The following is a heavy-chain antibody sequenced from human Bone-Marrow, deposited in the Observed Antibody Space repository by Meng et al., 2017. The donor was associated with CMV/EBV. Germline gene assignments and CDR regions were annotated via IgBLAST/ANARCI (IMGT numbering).Heavy chain of an antibody. CDR2: NIPIFGTA. V-gene: IGHV1-69*05. J-gene: IGHJ3*02. Sequence: SVKVSCKASGGTFSSYAISWVRQAPGQGLEWMGGNIPIFGTANYAQKFQGRVTITTDESTSTAYMELSSLRSEDTAVYYCVPYCSSTSCPIGAFDIWGQGTMVAVSS. D-gene: IGHD2-2*01. CDR1: GGTFSSYA. CDR3: VPYCSSTSCPIGAFDI.